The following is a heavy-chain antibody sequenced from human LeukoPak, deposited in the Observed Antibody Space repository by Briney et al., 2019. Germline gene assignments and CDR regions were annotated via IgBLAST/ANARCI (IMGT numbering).Heavy chain of an antibody. CDR3: ASTRSYCSSTSCYPIYYYGMDV. D-gene: IGHD2-2*01. Sequence: SETLSLTCAVYGGSFSGYYWSWIRQPPGKGLEWIGEINHSGGTNYNPSLKSRVTISVDTSKNQFSLKLSSVTAADTAVYYCASTRSYCSSTSCYPIYYYGMDVWGQGTTVTVSS. CDR2: INHSGGT. J-gene: IGHJ6*02. V-gene: IGHV4-34*01. CDR1: GGSFSGYY.